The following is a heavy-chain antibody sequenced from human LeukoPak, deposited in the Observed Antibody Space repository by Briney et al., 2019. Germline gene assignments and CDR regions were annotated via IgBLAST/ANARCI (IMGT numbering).Heavy chain of an antibody. V-gene: IGHV4-34*01. CDR2: INDSGNS. Sequence: SETLSLTCAVYGGSFSGYLWGWIRQSPGKGLEWIGEINDSGNSAYNPALKSRVIISVDRSKNQFSLRLNSVIAADTAVYYCARIYGDYIMYWGQGTLLTVSS. CDR3: ARIYGDYIMY. D-gene: IGHD4-17*01. J-gene: IGHJ4*02. CDR1: GGSFSGYL.